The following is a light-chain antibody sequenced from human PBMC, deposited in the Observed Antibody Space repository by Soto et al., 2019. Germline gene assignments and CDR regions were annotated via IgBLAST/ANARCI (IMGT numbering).Light chain of an antibody. CDR1: QGIRSW. CDR3: QQSDTFPAT. Sequence: DIQMTQSPSSVSASVGDRVTITCRASQGIRSWLAWYQQKPGKAPKLLISSASSLQSGVPSRFSGSGSGTDFTLTIIGRQPEDFATYYCQQSDTFPATFGGGTRVEIK. J-gene: IGKJ4*01. CDR2: SAS. V-gene: IGKV1D-12*01.